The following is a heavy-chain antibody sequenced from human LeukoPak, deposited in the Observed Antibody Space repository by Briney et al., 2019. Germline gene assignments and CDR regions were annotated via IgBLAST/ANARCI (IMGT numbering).Heavy chain of an antibody. CDR2: IYYRGST. Sequence: PSETLSLTCAVYGGSFSGYYWSWIRQPPGKGLEWIGYIYYRGSTNYNPSLKSRVTISVDTSKNQFSLKLASVTAADTAVYYCARGYTSSSEPFDYWGQGTLVTVSS. CDR1: GGSFSGYY. D-gene: IGHD6-6*01. J-gene: IGHJ4*02. V-gene: IGHV4-59*01. CDR3: ARGYTSSSEPFDY.